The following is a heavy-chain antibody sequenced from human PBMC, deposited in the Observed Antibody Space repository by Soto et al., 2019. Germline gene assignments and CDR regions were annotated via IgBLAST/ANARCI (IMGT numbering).Heavy chain of an antibody. J-gene: IGHJ6*02. CDR1: GGSISSYY. V-gene: IGHV4-59*08. D-gene: IGHD3-10*01. CDR2: VHHSWGS. CDR3: ARQGFGPLHGLVDV. Sequence: QVQLQESGPGLIEPSETLALYYTVSGGSISSYYWSWFRQSPGKRMEWIGYVHHSWGSSYNPSLQSRVAISLDTSKSQFSLKVTSVTATDTAVYYCARQGFGPLHGLVDVWGQGTTVTVSS.